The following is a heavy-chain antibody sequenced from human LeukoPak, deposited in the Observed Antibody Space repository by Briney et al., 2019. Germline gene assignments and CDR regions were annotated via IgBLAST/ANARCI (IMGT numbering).Heavy chain of an antibody. CDR2: ISAYNGNT. J-gene: IGHJ4*02. V-gene: IGHV1-18*04. Sequence: ASLKVSCKASGYTFSGYYIHWVRQVPGQGLEWMGWISAYNGNTNYAQKLQGRVTMTTDTSTSTAYMELRSLRSDDTAVYYCARVYDYVWGSYRHYDYWGQGTLVTVSS. CDR3: ARVYDYVWGSYRHYDY. D-gene: IGHD3-16*02. CDR1: GYTFSGYY.